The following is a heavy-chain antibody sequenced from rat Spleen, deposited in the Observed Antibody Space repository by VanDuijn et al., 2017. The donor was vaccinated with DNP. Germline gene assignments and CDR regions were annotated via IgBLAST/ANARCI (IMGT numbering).Heavy chain of an antibody. V-gene: IGHV5S10*01. CDR3: ATQFASGSFDY. CDR2: IIYDDSRT. D-gene: IGHD4-3*01. J-gene: IGHJ2*01. Sequence: EVQLVESGGGLVQPGRSLKISCAASGFTFSDYNMAWVRQAPKKGLEWVATIIYDDSRTYYRDSVKGRFTISRDNAKSTLYLQVDSLRSEDTATYYCATQFASGSFDYWGQGVMVTVSS. CDR1: GFTFSDYN.